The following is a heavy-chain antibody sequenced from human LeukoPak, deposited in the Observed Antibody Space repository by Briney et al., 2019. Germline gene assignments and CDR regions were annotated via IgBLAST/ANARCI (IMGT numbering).Heavy chain of an antibody. CDR1: GFTFSSYW. CDR2: INNDGTIT. CDR3: ARAYGDYGLRYYYYYYMDV. J-gene: IGHJ6*03. Sequence: GGSLRLSCAASGFTFSSYWMHWVRQAPGKGLVWVSRINNDGTITTYADSVKGRFTVSRDNAKNTLYLQMNSLRAEDTAVYYCARAYGDYGLRYYYYYYMDVWGKGTTVTVSS. D-gene: IGHD4-17*01. V-gene: IGHV3-74*01.